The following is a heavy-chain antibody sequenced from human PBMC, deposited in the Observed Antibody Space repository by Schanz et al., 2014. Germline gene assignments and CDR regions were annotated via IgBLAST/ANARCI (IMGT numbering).Heavy chain of an antibody. D-gene: IGHD4-17*01. J-gene: IGHJ4*02. CDR3: ARDAVTSVLTPGLYY. Sequence: VQLVDSGGGLVQPGGSLRLSCAASGFTFSSYCINWVRQAPGKGLEWVANIKQDGSEKYYVDSVKGRFTISRDNAKKSLYLRMNSLRAEDTAVYYCARDAVTSVLTPGLYYWGQGTLVTVSS. V-gene: IGHV3-7*01. CDR2: IKQDGSEK. CDR1: GFTFSSYC.